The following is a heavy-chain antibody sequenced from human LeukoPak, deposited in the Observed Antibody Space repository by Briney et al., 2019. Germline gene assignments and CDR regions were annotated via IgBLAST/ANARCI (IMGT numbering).Heavy chain of an antibody. CDR1: GYTFTKYY. D-gene: IGHD2-15*01. V-gene: IGHV1-2*02. J-gene: IGHJ6*04. Sequence: ASVKVSCKASGYTFTKYYIHWVRQAPGQGLEWLGWINPATGGTNYAQKFQGRVTMTRDTSITTAYMALSRLTSDETAVYFCARGGYCSTSSCSYGMDVWGKGTTVTVSS. CDR3: ARGGYCSTSSCSYGMDV. CDR2: INPATGGT.